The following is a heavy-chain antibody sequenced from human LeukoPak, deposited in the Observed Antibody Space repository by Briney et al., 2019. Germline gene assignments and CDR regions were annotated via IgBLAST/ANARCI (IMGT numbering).Heavy chain of an antibody. CDR1: GFTFTSYG. D-gene: IGHD1-7*01. V-gene: IGHV3-74*01. CDR3: ARPTTTLEY. J-gene: IGHJ4*02. Sequence: GGSLRLSCATSGFTFTSYGMHWVRQAPGKGLGWVSRINPDGSGPIYADSVKGRFTISRDNAKNTLYLQMNSLRDEDTAVYYCARPTTTLEYWGEGTLVTVSS. CDR2: INPDGSGP.